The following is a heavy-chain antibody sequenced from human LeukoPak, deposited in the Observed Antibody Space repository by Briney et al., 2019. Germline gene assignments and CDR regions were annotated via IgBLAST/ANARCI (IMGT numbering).Heavy chain of an antibody. CDR3: ARDYLSMVTTWGFDY. CDR1: GFTFSSYA. CDR2: ISYDGSNK. V-gene: IGHV3-30*04. D-gene: IGHD5-18*01. Sequence: PGGSLRLSCAASGFTFSSYAMHWVRQAPGKGLEWVAVISYDGSNKYYADSVKGRFTISRDNSKNTLYLQMNSLRAEDTAVYYCARDYLSMVTTWGFDYWGQGTLVTVSS. J-gene: IGHJ4*02.